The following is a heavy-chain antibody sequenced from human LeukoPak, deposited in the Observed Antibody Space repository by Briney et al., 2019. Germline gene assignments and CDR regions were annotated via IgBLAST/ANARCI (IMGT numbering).Heavy chain of an antibody. Sequence: SETLSLTCTVSGGSISSYYWSWIRQPPGKGLEWIGYIYYSGSTNYNPSLKSRVTISVDTSKNQFSLKLSSVTAADTAAYYCARDDYGGNSSYYYGMDVWGQGTTVTVSS. D-gene: IGHD4-23*01. CDR2: IYYSGST. V-gene: IGHV4-59*01. J-gene: IGHJ6*02. CDR1: GGSISSYY. CDR3: ARDDYGGNSSYYYGMDV.